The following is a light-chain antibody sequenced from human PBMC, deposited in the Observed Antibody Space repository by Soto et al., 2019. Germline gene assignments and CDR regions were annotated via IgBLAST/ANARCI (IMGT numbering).Light chain of an antibody. CDR3: QHYGRSGT. V-gene: IGKV3-20*01. Sequence: EIVLAQSPGTLSLSPGERATLSCRASQSVRTSFLAWYQQKPGQAPRLLIYGASSRATGIPDRFSGSGSGTDFTLTISRLEPEDFAVYYCQHYGRSGTFGQGTKVDIK. CDR2: GAS. J-gene: IGKJ1*01. CDR1: QSVRTSF.